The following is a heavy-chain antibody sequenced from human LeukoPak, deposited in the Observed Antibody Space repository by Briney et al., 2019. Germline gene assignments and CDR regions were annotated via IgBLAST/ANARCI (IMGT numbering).Heavy chain of an antibody. Sequence: SETLSLTCTVSGGSISSYYWSWIRQPPGKGLEWIGYIYYSGSTNYNPSLKSRVTISVDTSKNQFSLKLSSVTAADTAVYYCARDTAKAYYDSSGYYPTVHYYFDYWGQGTLVTVSS. D-gene: IGHD3-22*01. J-gene: IGHJ4*02. CDR2: IYYSGST. CDR3: ARDTAKAYYDSSGYYPTVHYYFDY. CDR1: GGSISSYY. V-gene: IGHV4-59*12.